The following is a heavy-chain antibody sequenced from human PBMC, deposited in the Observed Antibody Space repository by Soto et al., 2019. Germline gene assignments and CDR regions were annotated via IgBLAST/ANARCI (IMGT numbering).Heavy chain of an antibody. CDR3: ARTPYDSSGYYSAPDY. Sequence: QVQLVESGGGVVQPGRSLRLSCAASGFTFSSYGMHWVRQAPGKGLEWVAVIWYDGSNKYYADSVKGRFTISRDNSKNTVYLQMNSLRAEDTAVYYCARTPYDSSGYYSAPDYWGQGTLVTVSS. J-gene: IGHJ4*02. V-gene: IGHV3-33*01. D-gene: IGHD3-22*01. CDR1: GFTFSSYG. CDR2: IWYDGSNK.